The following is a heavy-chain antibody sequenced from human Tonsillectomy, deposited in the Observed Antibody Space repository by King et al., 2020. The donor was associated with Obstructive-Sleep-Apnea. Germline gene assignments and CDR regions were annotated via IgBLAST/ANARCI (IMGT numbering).Heavy chain of an antibody. CDR1: GFTFSSYW. J-gene: IGHJ4*02. D-gene: IGHD5-18*01. CDR3: TGTRGHSYGSFDY. V-gene: IGHV3-74*01. Sequence: VQLVESGGGFVQPGGSLRLACAASGFTFSSYWMHWVRQAPGKGLMWVSCINGDGSNTSYADSVKGRFTISRDNAKNMLHLQMNSLRAEDTAVYYCTGTRGHSYGSFDYWGQGIPVTVSS. CDR2: INGDGSNT.